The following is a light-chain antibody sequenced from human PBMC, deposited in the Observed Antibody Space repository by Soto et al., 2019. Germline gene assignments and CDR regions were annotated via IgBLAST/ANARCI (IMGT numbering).Light chain of an antibody. J-gene: IGLJ3*02. CDR1: SGSIASNY. V-gene: IGLV6-57*04. CDR3: QSYDSSIQV. CDR2: EDN. Sequence: NFMLTQPHSVSESPGKTVTISCTRSSGSIASNYVQWYQQRPGSAPTTVIFEDNQRPSGVPDRLSGSIDSSSNSASLTISGLKTEDEADYYCQSYDSSIQVFGGGTKVTVL.